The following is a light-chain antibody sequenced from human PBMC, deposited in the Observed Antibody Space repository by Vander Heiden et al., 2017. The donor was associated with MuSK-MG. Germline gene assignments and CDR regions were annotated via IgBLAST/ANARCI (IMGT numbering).Light chain of an antibody. J-gene: IGKJ1*01. V-gene: IGKV1-39*01. CDR1: QSIDNY. CDR3: QQSYSTPRT. Sequence: DVQMTQSPSSLPASVGDRVTLTCRASQSIDNYLNWFQQKVGEAPRLLIYASSTLQSGVPARFSGSGSGTDFTLTISSLQPEDFATYYCQQSYSTPRTFGQGTKVEVK. CDR2: ASS.